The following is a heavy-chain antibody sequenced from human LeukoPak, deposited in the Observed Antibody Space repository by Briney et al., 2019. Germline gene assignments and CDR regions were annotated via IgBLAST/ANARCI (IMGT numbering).Heavy chain of an antibody. Sequence: GGPLRLSCAASGFTFSNYAMSWVRQAPGKGLEWVSGLSGSGTKTYYADSVKGRFTVSRDNSKNTLYLQMNSLRAEDTAVYYCAKYGSGWALYYYYYMDVWGKGTTVTVSS. V-gene: IGHV3-23*01. D-gene: IGHD6-19*01. J-gene: IGHJ6*03. CDR1: GFTFSNYA. CDR2: LSGSGTKT. CDR3: AKYGSGWALYYYYYMDV.